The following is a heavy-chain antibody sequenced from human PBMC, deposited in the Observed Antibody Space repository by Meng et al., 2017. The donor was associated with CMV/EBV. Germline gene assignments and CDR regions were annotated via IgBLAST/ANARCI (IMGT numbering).Heavy chain of an antibody. J-gene: IGHJ5*02. D-gene: IGHD2-8*01. Sequence: ASVKVSCKASGYTFTGYYMHWVRQAPGQGLEWMGWINPNSGGTNYAQKFQGRVTMTRDTSISTTYMELSRLRSDDTAVYHCARFDYCTNGVCPPDPWGQGTLVTVSS. CDR2: INPNSGGT. CDR1: GYTFTGYY. CDR3: ARFDYCTNGVCPPDP. V-gene: IGHV1-2*02.